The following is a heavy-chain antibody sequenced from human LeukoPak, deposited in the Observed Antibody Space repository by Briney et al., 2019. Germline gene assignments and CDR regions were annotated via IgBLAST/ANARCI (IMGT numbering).Heavy chain of an antibody. J-gene: IGHJ4*02. CDR3: AKGSAASRPYYFDY. CDR1: GFTFSRYW. V-gene: IGHV3-7*03. Sequence: GGSLRLSCAASGFTFSRYWMSWVRQTPRKGLEWVANIKQDGSETYYVDSVKGRFTISRDNSKNTLYLQMNSLRVEDTAVYYCAKGSAASRPYYFDYWGQGTLVTVSS. CDR2: IKQDGSET. D-gene: IGHD6-25*01.